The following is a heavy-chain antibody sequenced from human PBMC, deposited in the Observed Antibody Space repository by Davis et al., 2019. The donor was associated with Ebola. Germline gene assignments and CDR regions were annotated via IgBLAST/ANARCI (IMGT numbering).Heavy chain of an antibody. J-gene: IGHJ4*02. CDR2: INPGNGDT. Sequence: ASVKVSCKASGYMFLDNFIHWVRQAPGQGLEWVGWINPGNGDTNYGRKFQGRVTMTRDTSVDTAYMELNRLTSDDAAVYYCVTGGVISTAPGPLDSWGQGTQVTVSS. CDR1: GYMFLDNF. D-gene: IGHD3-10*01. CDR3: VTGGVISTAPGPLDS. V-gene: IGHV1-2*02.